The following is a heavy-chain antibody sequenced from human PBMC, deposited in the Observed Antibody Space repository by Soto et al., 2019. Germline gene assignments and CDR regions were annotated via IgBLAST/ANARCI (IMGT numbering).Heavy chain of an antibody. CDR3: ARSGTTMVRGAVNYYYSYMDV. V-gene: IGHV3-74*01. CDR1: GFTFTCYW. Sequence: GGSLRLSCAASGFTFTCYWMHWVRQAPGKGLVWVSRISSDGSSTNYADSVKGRFTISRDNAKNTLYLQSNSLRAEDTAVYYCARSGTTMVRGAVNYYYSYMDVWGKGTTVTVSS. CDR2: ISSDGSST. J-gene: IGHJ6*03. D-gene: IGHD3-10*01.